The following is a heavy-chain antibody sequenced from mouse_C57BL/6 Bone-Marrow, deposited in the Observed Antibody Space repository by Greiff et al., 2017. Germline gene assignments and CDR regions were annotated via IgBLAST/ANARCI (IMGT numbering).Heavy chain of an antibody. CDR2: ISYDGSN. CDR3: AREGDGYVPFAY. J-gene: IGHJ3*01. CDR1: GYSITSGYY. D-gene: IGHD2-3*01. V-gene: IGHV3-6*01. Sequence: DVQLQESGPGLVKPSQSLSLTCSVTGYSITSGYYWNWIRQFPGNKLEWMGYISYDGSNNYNPSLKNRISITRDTSKNQFFLKLNSVTTEDTATYYCAREGDGYVPFAYWGQGTLVTVSA.